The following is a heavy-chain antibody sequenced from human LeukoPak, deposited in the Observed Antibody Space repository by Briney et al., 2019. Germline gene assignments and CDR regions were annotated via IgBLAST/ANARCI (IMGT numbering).Heavy chain of an antibody. D-gene: IGHD3-16*01. J-gene: IGHJ4*02. Sequence: PSETLSLTCTVSGYSISSGYYWGWIRQPPGKGLEWIGSIYHSGSTYYNPSLKSRVTISVDTSKNQFSLKLSSVTAADTAVYYCARVGDYALKDWGQGTPVTVSS. CDR1: GYSISSGYY. CDR3: ARVGDYALKD. CDR2: IYHSGST. V-gene: IGHV4-38-2*02.